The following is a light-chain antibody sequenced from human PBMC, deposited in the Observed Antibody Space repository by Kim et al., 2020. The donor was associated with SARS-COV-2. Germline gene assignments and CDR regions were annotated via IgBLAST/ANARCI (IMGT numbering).Light chain of an antibody. J-gene: IGKJ2*01. Sequence: DIVMTQTPLSLSVTPGQPASISCKSSQSLLHRDGKTYLYWYLQKPGQSPQLLIYELSSRFSGVPDRFSGSGSGTDFTQKINGVETGDVGVYDSMEDIELPNTFGRGTK. CDR2: ELS. CDR1: QSLLHRDGKTY. V-gene: IGKV2-29*03. CDR3: MEDIELPNT.